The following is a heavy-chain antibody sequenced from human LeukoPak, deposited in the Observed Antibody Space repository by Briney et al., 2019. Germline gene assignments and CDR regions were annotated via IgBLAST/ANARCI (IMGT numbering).Heavy chain of an antibody. CDR3: AKGGGAYYSDSSTYSAPFEH. CDR2: ISGSGGST. Sequence: GGSLRLSCAASGFTVSSNYMNWVRQAPGKGLEWVSGISGSGGSTYYADPVKGRFTISRDNSKNTLYLQMNSLRAEDTAVYYCAKGGGAYYSDSSTYSAPFEHWGQGTLVTVSS. V-gene: IGHV3-23*01. J-gene: IGHJ4*02. D-gene: IGHD3-22*01. CDR1: GFTVSSNY.